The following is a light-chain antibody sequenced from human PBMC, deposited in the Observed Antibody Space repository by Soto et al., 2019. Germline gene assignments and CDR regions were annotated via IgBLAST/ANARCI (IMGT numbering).Light chain of an antibody. Sequence: DIQMTQSPSSLSASVGDRVTISCRASLGINNYLNWYQQKPGKAPNLLLYGASSLHSGVPSRFSGSGSGTHFTLTISSLQPEDSATYYCQQSYSTVLSFGGGTKVEIK. CDR3: QQSYSTVLS. CDR1: LGINNY. CDR2: GAS. V-gene: IGKV1-39*01. J-gene: IGKJ4*01.